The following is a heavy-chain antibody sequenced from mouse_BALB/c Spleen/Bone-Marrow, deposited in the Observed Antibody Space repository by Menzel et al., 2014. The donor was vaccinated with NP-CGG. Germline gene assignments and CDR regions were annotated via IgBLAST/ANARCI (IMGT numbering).Heavy chain of an antibody. CDR3: GRQYYGSSDAMDY. Sequence: VQLQQSGAELVKPGASVKLSCKTSGYTFTNYWIQWVKQRPGQGLGWIGEIFPGTGTTYYNEKFKGKATLTIDTSSSTAYMQLSSLTEEDSAVYFCGRQYYGSSDAMDYWGQGTSVTVSS. D-gene: IGHD1-1*01. CDR1: GYTFTNYW. V-gene: IGHV1S132*01. CDR2: IFPGTGTT. J-gene: IGHJ4*01.